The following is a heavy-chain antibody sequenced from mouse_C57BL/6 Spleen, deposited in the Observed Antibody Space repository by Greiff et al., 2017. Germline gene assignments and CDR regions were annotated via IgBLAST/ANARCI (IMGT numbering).Heavy chain of an antibody. J-gene: IGHJ4*01. CDR1: GFTFSSYG. CDR3: ARHEGYSNYEGAMDY. Sequence: EVKLVESGGDLVKPGGSLKLSCAASGFTFSSYGMSWVRQTPDKRLEWVATISSGGSYTYYPDSVKGRFTISRDNAKNTLYLQMSSLKSEDTAMYYCARHEGYSNYEGAMDYWGQGTSVTVSS. V-gene: IGHV5-6*01. CDR2: ISSGGSYT. D-gene: IGHD2-5*01.